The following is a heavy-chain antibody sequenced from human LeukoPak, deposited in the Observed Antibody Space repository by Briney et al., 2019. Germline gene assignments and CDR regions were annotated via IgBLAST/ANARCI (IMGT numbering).Heavy chain of an antibody. CDR2: ISYDGSNQ. Sequence: HPGGSLRLSCAASGFTFSSYGMHWVRQAPGKGLEWVAVISYDGSNQYYADSVKGRFTISRDNSKNTLYLQMNSLRAEDTAVYYCAKDLTTYYDFWSGFLDYWGQGTLVTVSS. CDR1: GFTFSSYG. CDR3: AKDLTTYYDFWSGFLDY. J-gene: IGHJ4*02. D-gene: IGHD3-3*01. V-gene: IGHV3-30*18.